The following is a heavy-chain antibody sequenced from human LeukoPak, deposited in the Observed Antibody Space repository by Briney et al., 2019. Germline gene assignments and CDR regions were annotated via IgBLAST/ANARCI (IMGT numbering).Heavy chain of an antibody. D-gene: IGHD5-24*01. Sequence: ASVKVSCTASGYTFTSYYMHWVRQVPGQGLEWMGIINPSGGSTSYAQKFQGRVTMTRDMSTSTVYMELSSLRSEDTAVYYCARDGVEMATTFDYWGQGTLVTVSS. CDR1: GYTFTSYY. CDR2: INPSGGST. V-gene: IGHV1-46*01. CDR3: ARDGVEMATTFDY. J-gene: IGHJ4*02.